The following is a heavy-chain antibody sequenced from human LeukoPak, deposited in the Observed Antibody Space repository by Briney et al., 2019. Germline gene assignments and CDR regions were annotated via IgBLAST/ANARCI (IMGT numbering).Heavy chain of an antibody. Sequence: SETLSLTCTVSGGSISSYYWSWIRQPPGKGLEWIGYIYYSGSTNYNSSLKSRVTISVDTSKNQFSLKLSSVTAADTAVYYCARHRSSEQLARFDYWGQGTLVTVSS. CDR3: ARHRSSEQLARFDY. D-gene: IGHD6-13*01. CDR1: GGSISSYY. CDR2: IYYSGST. V-gene: IGHV4-59*08. J-gene: IGHJ4*02.